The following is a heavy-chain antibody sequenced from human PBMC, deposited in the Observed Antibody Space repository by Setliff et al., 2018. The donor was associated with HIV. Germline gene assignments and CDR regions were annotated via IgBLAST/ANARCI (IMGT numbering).Heavy chain of an antibody. CDR1: GGSLNTGTYY. CDR2: IYITEDT. D-gene: IGHD1-1*01. Sequence: PSETLSLTCTVPGGSLNTGTYYWSWIRQPAGKGLEWIGHIYITEDTDYNPSLKSRVSISVDTSKNQFSLKLSSVTAADTAGYYCARGPGGTVPKPLDAFDIWGQGTMVTVS. J-gene: IGHJ3*02. CDR3: ARGPGGTVPKPLDAFDI. V-gene: IGHV4-61*10.